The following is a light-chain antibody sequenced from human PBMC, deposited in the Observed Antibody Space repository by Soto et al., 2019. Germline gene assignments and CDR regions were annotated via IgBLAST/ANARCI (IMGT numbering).Light chain of an antibody. V-gene: IGKV3-11*01. CDR2: DAS. CDR3: QQRSNSPLT. J-gene: IGKJ4*01. Sequence: EIVLTQSPATLSLSPGERATLSCRASQSVSSYLAWYQQKPGQAPRLLIYDASNRATGIPARFSGSGSGTDFTLTISSLEPEDFAVYYWQQRSNSPLTLGGGTKVEIK. CDR1: QSVSSY.